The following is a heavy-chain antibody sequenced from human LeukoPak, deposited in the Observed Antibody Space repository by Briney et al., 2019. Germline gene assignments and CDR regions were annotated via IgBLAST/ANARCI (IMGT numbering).Heavy chain of an antibody. CDR1: GGSFSGCY. D-gene: IGHD6-13*01. CDR3: AIPGYSSSWSYYMDV. CDR2: INHSGST. Sequence: SETLSLTCAVYGGSFSGCYWSWIRQPPGKGLEWIGEINHSGSTNYNPSLKSRVTISVDTSKNQFSLKLSSVTAADTAVYYCAIPGYSSSWSYYMDVWGKGTTVTVSS. J-gene: IGHJ6*03. V-gene: IGHV4-34*01.